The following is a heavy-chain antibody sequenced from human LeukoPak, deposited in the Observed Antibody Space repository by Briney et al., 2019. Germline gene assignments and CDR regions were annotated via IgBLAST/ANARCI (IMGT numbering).Heavy chain of an antibody. CDR3: AVDIGGGGY. V-gene: IGHV4-34*01. J-gene: IGHJ4*02. CDR2: INHSGST. CDR1: GGSFGGYY. Sequence: PSETLSLTCAVYGGSFGGYYCNWIRQSPGKGLEWIGEINHSGSTNYNPSLKSRVTISLDTSKNQFSLKLSSVTAADTAVYYCAVDIGGGGYWGQGTLVTVSS. D-gene: IGHD3-16*01.